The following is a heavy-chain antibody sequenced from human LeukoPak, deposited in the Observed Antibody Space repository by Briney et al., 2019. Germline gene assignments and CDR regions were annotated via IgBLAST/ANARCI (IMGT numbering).Heavy chain of an antibody. Sequence: ASETLSLTCAVYGGSFSGYYWSWIRQPPGKGLGWIGEINHSGSTNYNPSLKSRVTISVDTSKNQFSLKLSSVTAADTAVYYCARRKYYTIENWGQGTLVTVSS. CDR2: INHSGST. CDR3: ARRKYYTIEN. D-gene: IGHD3-10*01. V-gene: IGHV4-34*01. J-gene: IGHJ4*02. CDR1: GGSFSGYY.